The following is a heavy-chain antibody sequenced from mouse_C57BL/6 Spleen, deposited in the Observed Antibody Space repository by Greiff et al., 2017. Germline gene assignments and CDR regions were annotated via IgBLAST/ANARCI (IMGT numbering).Heavy chain of an antibody. CDR3: VKGGDDYDEFAY. D-gene: IGHD2-4*01. CDR1: GFTFSDYG. Sequence: DVKLVESGGGLVKPGGSLKLSCAASGFTFSDYGMHWVRQAPEKGLEWVAYISSGSSTIYYADTVKGRFTISRDNAKNTLFLQMTSLRSEDTAMYYCVKGGDDYDEFAYWGQGTLVTVSA. V-gene: IGHV5-17*01. CDR2: ISSGSSTI. J-gene: IGHJ3*01.